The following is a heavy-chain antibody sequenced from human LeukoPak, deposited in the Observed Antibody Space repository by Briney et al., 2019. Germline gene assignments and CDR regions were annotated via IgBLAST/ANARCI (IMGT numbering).Heavy chain of an antibody. D-gene: IGHD6-6*01. CDR1: GFTFSSDA. V-gene: IGHV3-23*01. Sequence: PGGSLRLSCIGTGFTFSSDAMSWVRQAPGKGLDWVSAISPTSGTTFYADSVKGRFTISRDNSKNTVYLQMNSLRAEDTAVYYCANLVRSSSRDYWGQGTLVTVSS. CDR2: ISPTSGTT. CDR3: ANLVRSSSRDY. J-gene: IGHJ4*02.